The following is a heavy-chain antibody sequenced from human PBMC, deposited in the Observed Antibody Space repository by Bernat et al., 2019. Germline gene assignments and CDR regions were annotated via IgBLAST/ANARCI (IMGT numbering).Heavy chain of an antibody. Sequence: EVQLVESGGGLVKPGGSLRLSCAASGFTFSSYSMNWVRQAPGKGLEWVSSISSSSSYIYYADSVKGRFTISRDNAKNSLYLQMNSLRAEDTAVYYCTRYQLGSSGDREGYYYYGMDVWGQGTTVTVSS. CDR2: ISSSSSYI. J-gene: IGHJ6*02. CDR1: GFTFSSYS. V-gene: IGHV3-21*01. CDR3: TRYQLGSSGDREGYYYYGMDV. D-gene: IGHD2-15*01.